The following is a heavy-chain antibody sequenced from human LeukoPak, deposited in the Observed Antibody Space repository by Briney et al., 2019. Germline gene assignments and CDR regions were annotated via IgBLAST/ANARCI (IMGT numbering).Heavy chain of an antibody. CDR2: ISGSGGST. Sequence: GSLRLSCAASGFTFSSYAMSWVRQAPGKVLEWVSAISGSGGSTYYADSVKGRFTISRDNSKNTLYLQMNSLRSEDTAVDYCAKRYSGYEFVPWGQGTLVTVSS. J-gene: IGHJ5*02. CDR3: AKRYSGYEFVP. V-gene: IGHV3-23*01. D-gene: IGHD5-12*01. CDR1: GFTFSSYA.